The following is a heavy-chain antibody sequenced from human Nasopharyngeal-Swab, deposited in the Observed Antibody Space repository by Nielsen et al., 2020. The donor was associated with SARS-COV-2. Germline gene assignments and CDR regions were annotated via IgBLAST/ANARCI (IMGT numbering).Heavy chain of an antibody. CDR3: ASAAGATKYYYYGLDV. CDR1: GFTFSSYA. CDR2: ILYDGSNE. J-gene: IGHJ6*04. Sequence: GESLKISCAGSGFTFSSYAIHWVRQAPGKGLEWVAVILYDGSNEYYADSVKGRFTISRDNSKNTLSLQMNSLRAEDTAVYYCASAAGATKYYYYGLDVWGDGTTVTVSS. D-gene: IGHD6-25*01. V-gene: IGHV3-30-3*01.